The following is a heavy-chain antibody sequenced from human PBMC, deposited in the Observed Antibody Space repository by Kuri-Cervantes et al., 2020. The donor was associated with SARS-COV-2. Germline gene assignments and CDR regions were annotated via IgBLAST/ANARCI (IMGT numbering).Heavy chain of an antibody. V-gene: IGHV4-39*01. CDR1: GGSISSSSYY. J-gene: IGHJ4*02. CDR3: ARHGYSYGSLGY. D-gene: IGHD5-18*01. Sequence: SETLSLTCTVSGGSISSSSYYWGWIRQPPGKGLEWIGSIYYSGSTYYNPSLKSRVTIFVDTSKNQFSLKLSSVTAADTAVYYCARHGYSYGSLGYWGQGTLVTVSS. CDR2: IYYSGST.